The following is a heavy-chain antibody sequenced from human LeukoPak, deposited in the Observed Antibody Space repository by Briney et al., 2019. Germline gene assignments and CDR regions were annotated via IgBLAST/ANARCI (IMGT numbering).Heavy chain of an antibody. J-gene: IGHJ4*02. D-gene: IGHD6-19*01. CDR3: ARDSGMAVAGTPTGTDYFDY. Sequence: SVKVSCKASGGTFSSYAISWVRQAPGQGLEWMGGIIPIFGTANYAQKFQGRVTITADESTSTAYMELSSLRSEDTAVYYCARDSGMAVAGTPTGTDYFDYWGQGTLVTVSS. CDR2: IIPIFGTA. V-gene: IGHV1-69*13. CDR1: GGTFSSYA.